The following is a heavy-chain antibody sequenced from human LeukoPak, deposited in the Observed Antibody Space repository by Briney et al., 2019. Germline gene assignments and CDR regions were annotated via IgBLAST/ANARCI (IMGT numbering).Heavy chain of an antibody. J-gene: IGHJ5*02. CDR2: INHSGST. CDR3: ARGPSDIVVVPAAGARNWFDP. CDR1: GGSFSGYY. Sequence: SETLSLTCAVYGGSFSGYYWSWIRQPPGKGLEWIGEINHSGSTNYNPSLKSRVTISVDTSKNQFSLKLSSVTAADTAVYYCARGPSDIVVVPAAGARNWFDPWSQGTLVTVSS. D-gene: IGHD2-2*01. V-gene: IGHV4-34*01.